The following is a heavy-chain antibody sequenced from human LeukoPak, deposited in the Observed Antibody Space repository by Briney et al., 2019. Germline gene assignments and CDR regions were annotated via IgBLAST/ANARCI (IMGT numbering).Heavy chain of an antibody. D-gene: IGHD2-8*02. V-gene: IGHV4-34*01. Sequence: PSETLSLTCAVYGGSFSGYYWSWIRQPPGKGLEWIGEINHSGSTNYIPSLKSRVTISVDTSKNQFSLKLSSVTAADTAVYYCARAGYCTGGVCYPDAFDIWGQGTMVTVSS. J-gene: IGHJ3*02. CDR1: GGSFSGYY. CDR3: ARAGYCTGGVCYPDAFDI. CDR2: INHSGST.